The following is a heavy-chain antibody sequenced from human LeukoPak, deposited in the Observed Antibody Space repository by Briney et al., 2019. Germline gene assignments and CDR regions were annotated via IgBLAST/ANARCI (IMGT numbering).Heavy chain of an antibody. CDR3: AKIEVGRFDP. CDR2: IYDRGST. CDR1: GASISSHY. V-gene: IGHV4-59*11. D-gene: IGHD1-26*01. J-gene: IGHJ5*02. Sequence: SETLSLTCTVTGASISSHYWCWIRQTPGTGLEWIGDIYDRGSTTYNPSLKSRVSISVDTSRNQFSLDLRSVTAADTAVYYCAKIEVGRFDPWGQGTLVTVSS.